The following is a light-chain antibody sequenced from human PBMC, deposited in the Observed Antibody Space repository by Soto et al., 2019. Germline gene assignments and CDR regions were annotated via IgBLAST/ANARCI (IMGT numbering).Light chain of an antibody. Sequence: ELVLTQSSATLSLSPERSAAVSCRASHNINNHYLAWYQHKPGQAPRLLMYDASLRATGVPDRFSGSGSGTDFSLTITRLEPDDAAVYYWQQRGISHITFGQGTRLEIK. CDR1: HNINNHY. CDR2: DAS. J-gene: IGKJ5*01. V-gene: IGKV3D-20*02. CDR3: QQRGISHIT.